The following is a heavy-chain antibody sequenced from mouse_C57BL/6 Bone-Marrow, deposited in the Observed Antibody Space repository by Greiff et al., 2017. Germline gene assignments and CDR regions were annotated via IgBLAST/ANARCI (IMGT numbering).Heavy chain of an antibody. CDR1: GYTFTTYP. D-gene: IGHD1-1*02. J-gene: IGHJ2*01. CDR3: ARGGNCGGYYFDY. V-gene: IGHV1-47*01. Sequence: QVQLQQSGAELVKPGASVTMSCKASGYTFTTYPIEWMKQNHGKSLEWIGNFHPYNDDTKYNEKFKGKATLTVEKSTSTFYLELSLLTTEYSAVYYCARGGNCGGYYFDYWGQGTTLTVSS. CDR2: FHPYNDDT.